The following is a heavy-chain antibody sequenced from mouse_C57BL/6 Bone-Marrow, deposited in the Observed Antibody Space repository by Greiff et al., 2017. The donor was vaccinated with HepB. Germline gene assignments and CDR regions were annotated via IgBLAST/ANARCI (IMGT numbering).Heavy chain of an antibody. D-gene: IGHD4-1*01. Sequence: VQLQQPGAELVKPGASVKMSCKASGYTFTDYYMNWVKQSHGKSLEWIGVINPYNGGTSYNQKFKGKATLTVDKSSSTAYMELNSLTSEDSAVYYCARWDYLWYFDVWGTGTTVTVSS. V-gene: IGHV1-19*01. CDR3: ARWDYLWYFDV. CDR1: GYTFTDYY. CDR2: INPYNGGT. J-gene: IGHJ1*03.